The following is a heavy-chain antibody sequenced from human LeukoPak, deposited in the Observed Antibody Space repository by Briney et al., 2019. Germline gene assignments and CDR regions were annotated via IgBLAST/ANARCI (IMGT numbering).Heavy chain of an antibody. V-gene: IGHV1-46*01. CDR1: GYTFTSYY. J-gene: IGHJ5*02. CDR2: INPSGGST. D-gene: IGHD2-15*01. CDR3: ARDRGWSETNWFDP. Sequence: GASVKVSCKASGYTFTSYYMHWVRQAPGQGLEWMGIINPSGGSTRNAQKFQGRVTITADKSTSTAYMELSSLRSEDTAVYYCARDRGWSETNWFDPWGQGTLVTVSS.